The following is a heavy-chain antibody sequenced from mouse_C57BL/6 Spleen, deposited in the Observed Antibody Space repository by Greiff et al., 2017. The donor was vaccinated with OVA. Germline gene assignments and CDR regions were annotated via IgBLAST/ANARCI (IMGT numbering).Heavy chain of an antibody. D-gene: IGHD2-3*01. J-gene: IGHJ2*01. CDR3: ARMRYDGYYFDY. CDR2: IDPSDSYT. CDR1: GYTFTSYW. V-gene: IGHV1-59*01. Sequence: VQLQQSGAELVRPGTSVKLSCKASGYTFTSYWMHWVKQRPGQGLEWIGVIDPSDSYTNYNQKFKGKATLTVDTSSSTAYMQLSSLTSEDSAVYYCARMRYDGYYFDYWGQGTTLTVSS.